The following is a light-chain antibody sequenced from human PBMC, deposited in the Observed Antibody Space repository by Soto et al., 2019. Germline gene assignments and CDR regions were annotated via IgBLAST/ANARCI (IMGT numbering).Light chain of an antibody. V-gene: IGKV1-5*01. CDR2: DAS. CDR1: QSISSW. Sequence: DIQMTQSPSSLSASVEDRVSITCGASQSISSWLAWYQQKPGKAPKLLIYDASSLESGVPSRFSGSGSGTEFTLTISSLQPDDFATYYCQQYNSYSWTFGQGTKVDIK. J-gene: IGKJ1*01. CDR3: QQYNSYSWT.